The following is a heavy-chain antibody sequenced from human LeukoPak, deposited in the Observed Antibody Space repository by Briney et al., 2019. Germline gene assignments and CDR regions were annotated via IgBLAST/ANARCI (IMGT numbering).Heavy chain of an antibody. D-gene: IGHD3-9*01. CDR1: GGSISSSNW. CDR2: IYHSGST. CDR3: ANIPLPTYYDILTGYYNSEREDPRHDY. V-gene: IGHV4-4*02. J-gene: IGHJ4*02. Sequence: SETLSLTCTVSGGSISSSNWWSWVRQPPGKGLEWIGEIYHSGSTNYNPSLKSRVTISVDKSKNQFSLKLSSVTAADTAVYYCANIPLPTYYDILTGYYNSEREDPRHDYWGQGTLVTVSS.